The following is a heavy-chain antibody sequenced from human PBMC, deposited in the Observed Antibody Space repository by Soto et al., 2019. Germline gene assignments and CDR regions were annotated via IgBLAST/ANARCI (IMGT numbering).Heavy chain of an antibody. CDR2: INAGNGNT. D-gene: IGHD2-15*01. CDR3: AREIVGLSRRCSGGSCDKSYYYYYYMDV. J-gene: IGHJ6*03. Sequence: GASVKVSCKASGYTFTSYAMHWVRQAPGQRLEWMGWINAGNGNTKYSQKFQGRVTITRDTSASTAYMELSSLRSEDTAVYYCAREIVGLSRRCSGGSCDKSYYYYYYMDVWGKGTTVTVSS. V-gene: IGHV1-3*01. CDR1: GYTFTSYA.